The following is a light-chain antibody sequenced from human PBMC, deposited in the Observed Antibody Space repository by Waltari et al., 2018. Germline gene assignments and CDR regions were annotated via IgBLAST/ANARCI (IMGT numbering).Light chain of an antibody. CDR2: GTS. J-gene: IGKJ1*01. Sequence: TQSPGTLSLSPGERATLSCRTSQRISASHLAWYQQKPGQAPRLLIYGTSTRATGIPERFSGSGSGTDFSLTVTSMQPEDFAVYFCQQYGNSPWTCGQGTKVEV. CDR3: QQYGNSPWT. CDR1: QRISASH. V-gene: IGKV3-20*01.